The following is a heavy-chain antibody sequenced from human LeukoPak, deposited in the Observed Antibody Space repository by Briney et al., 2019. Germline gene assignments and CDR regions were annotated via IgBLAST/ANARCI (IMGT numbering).Heavy chain of an antibody. CDR3: ARVWDYDSSGNDAFDI. D-gene: IGHD3-22*01. CDR1: GFTFSGYS. CDR2: ISSSSSYI. Sequence: KPGGSLRLSCAASGFTFSGYSMTWVRQAPGKGLEWVSSISSSSSYIYYADSVKGRFTISRDNAKNSLYLQMNSLRAEDTAVYYCARVWDYDSSGNDAFDIWGQGTMVTVSS. J-gene: IGHJ3*02. V-gene: IGHV3-21*01.